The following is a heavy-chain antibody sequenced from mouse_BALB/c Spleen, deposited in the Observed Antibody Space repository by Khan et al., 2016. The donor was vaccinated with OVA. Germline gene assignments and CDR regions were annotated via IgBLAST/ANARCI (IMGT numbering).Heavy chain of an antibody. CDR2: ISYSGNT. CDR1: GYSITSDYA. CDR3: ARIYGGDFDY. Sequence: VQLQQPGPGLVKPSQSLSLTCTVTGYSITSDYAWNWIRQFPGNKLEWMGYISYSGNTKYNPSLKSRISITRDTSENQFFLQLNSVTIEDTATYYCARIYGGDFDYWGQGTTLTVSS. D-gene: IGHD1-1*01. J-gene: IGHJ2*01. V-gene: IGHV3-2*02.